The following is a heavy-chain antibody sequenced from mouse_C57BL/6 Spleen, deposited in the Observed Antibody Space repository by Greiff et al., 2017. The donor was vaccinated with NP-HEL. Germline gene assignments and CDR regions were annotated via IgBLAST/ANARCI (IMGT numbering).Heavy chain of an antibody. D-gene: IGHD1-1*01. J-gene: IGHJ4*01. Sequence: QVQLKESGPGLVQPSQSLSITCTVSGFSLTSYGVHWVRQSPGKGLEWLGVIWSGGSTDYNAAFMSRLSITKDNSKSQVFFKMNSLQADDTAIYYCAKGDYYGSSYAMDYWGQGTSVTVSS. V-gene: IGHV2-5*01. CDR2: IWSGGST. CDR1: GFSLTSYG. CDR3: AKGDYYGSSYAMDY.